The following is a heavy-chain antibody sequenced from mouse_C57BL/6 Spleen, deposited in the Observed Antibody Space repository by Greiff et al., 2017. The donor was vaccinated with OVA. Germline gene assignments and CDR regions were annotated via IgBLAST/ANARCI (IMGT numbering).Heavy chain of an antibody. J-gene: IGHJ1*03. CDR2: IYPRDGST. Sequence: QVQLKQSDAELVKPGASVKISCKVSGYTFTDHTIHWMKQRPEQGLEWIGYIYPRDGSTKYNEKFKGKATLTADKSSSTAYMQLNSLTSEDSAVYFCARDENSLYYGSSYWYFDVWGTGTTVTVSS. V-gene: IGHV1-78*01. D-gene: IGHD1-1*01. CDR3: ARDENSLYYGSSYWYFDV. CDR1: GYTFTDHT.